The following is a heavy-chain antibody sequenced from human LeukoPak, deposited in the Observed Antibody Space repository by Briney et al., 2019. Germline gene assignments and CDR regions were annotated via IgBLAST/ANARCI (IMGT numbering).Heavy chain of an antibody. J-gene: IGHJ4*02. CDR2: IYSGGST. Sequence: GGSLRLSCAASGFTVSSNYMSWVRQAPGKGLEWVSVIYSGGSTYYADSVKGRFTISRDNCKNTRYLQRNSLRAEDTAVYYCARASDYDILTIDYWGQGTLVTVSS. V-gene: IGHV3-66*01. D-gene: IGHD3-9*01. CDR3: ARASDYDILTIDY. CDR1: GFTVSSNY.